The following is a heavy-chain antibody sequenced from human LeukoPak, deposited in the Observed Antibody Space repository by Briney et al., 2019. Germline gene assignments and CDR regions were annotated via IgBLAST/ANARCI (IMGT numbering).Heavy chain of an antibody. D-gene: IGHD1-26*01. CDR2: IKQDGSEK. CDR3: VKDRGGSPFYGMDV. Sequence: GGSLRLSCAASGFTFRSYWMSWVRQAPGQGLEWVANIKQDGSEKFYVDSVKGRFTISRDNAKNSLYLQMNSLRAEDTAVYYCVKDRGGSPFYGMDVWGQGTTVTVSS. V-gene: IGHV3-7*01. J-gene: IGHJ6*02. CDR1: GFTFRSYW.